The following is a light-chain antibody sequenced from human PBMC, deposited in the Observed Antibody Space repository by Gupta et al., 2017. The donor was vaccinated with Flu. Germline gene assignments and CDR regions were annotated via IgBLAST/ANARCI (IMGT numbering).Light chain of an antibody. Sequence: PGTLSLSPGDTATLSCRASQSVSIAWYQQKPGQAPRLLIYGAYYRAAGIPDRFSGSGSGTDFILTISRLESEDFAVYYCQQYVTSPPGVTFGPGTKVDVK. CDR1: QSVS. CDR3: QQYVTSPPGVT. J-gene: IGKJ3*01. CDR2: GAY. V-gene: IGKV3-20*01.